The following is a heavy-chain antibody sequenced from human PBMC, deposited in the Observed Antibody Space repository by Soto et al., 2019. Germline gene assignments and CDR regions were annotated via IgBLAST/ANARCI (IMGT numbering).Heavy chain of an antibody. D-gene: IGHD2-2*02. J-gene: IGHJ6*02. CDR2: MNPNSGNT. Sequence: QVQLVQCGAEVKKPGASVKVSCKASGYTFTSYDINWVRQATGQGLEWMGWMNPNSGNTGYAQKFQGRVTMTRNTSISTAYMELSSLRSEDTAVYYCARGRIGIVVVPAAIEYYYYGMDVWGQGTTVTVSS. CDR1: GYTFTSYD. CDR3: ARGRIGIVVVPAAIEYYYYGMDV. V-gene: IGHV1-8*01.